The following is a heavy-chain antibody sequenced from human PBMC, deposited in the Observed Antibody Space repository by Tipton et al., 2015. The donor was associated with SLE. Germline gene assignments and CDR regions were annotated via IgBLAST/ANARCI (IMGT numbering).Heavy chain of an antibody. Sequence: TLSLTCTVSGGSISGSGGYLWSWVRQHPVKGLEWIGYINYSGTTYYNPSLKSRVTISVDTSKNQFSLKLSSVTAADTAVYYCARETGTLGWFDPWGQGTQVTVSS. CDR1: GGSISGSGGYL. CDR2: INYSGTT. V-gene: IGHV4-31*03. D-gene: IGHD1-7*01. CDR3: ARETGTLGWFDP. J-gene: IGHJ5*02.